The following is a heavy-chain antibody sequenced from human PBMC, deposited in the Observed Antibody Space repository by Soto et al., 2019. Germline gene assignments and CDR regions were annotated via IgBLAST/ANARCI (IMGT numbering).Heavy chain of an antibody. CDR3: AKHCSRVSCLP. CDR1: RLTFSSYA. CDR2: ISDSADST. J-gene: IGHJ5*02. V-gene: IGHV3-23*01. Sequence: EVQLLESGGGLVQPGGSLRLSCAASRLTFSSYAMTWVRQAPGKGLEWVSAISDSADSTYYADSVRGRFTVSRDNSKNTLYLQMNSLRAEHTAVHYFAKHCSRVSCLPWGQGTLLTVSS. D-gene: IGHD2-15*01.